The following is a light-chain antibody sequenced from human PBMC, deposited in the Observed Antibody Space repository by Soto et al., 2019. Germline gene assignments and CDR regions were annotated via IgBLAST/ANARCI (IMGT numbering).Light chain of an antibody. V-gene: IGKV3-20*01. CDR2: GAS. Sequence: EIVLTQSPGTLSLSPGERATLSCRASQSVSSSYLAWYQQKPGQAPRLLIYGASSRATGIPDRFSGSGSGTDFTLSISRLESEDIAVYYCQQYDSSPRTFGQGTKVDI. CDR3: QQYDSSPRT. CDR1: QSVSSSY. J-gene: IGKJ1*01.